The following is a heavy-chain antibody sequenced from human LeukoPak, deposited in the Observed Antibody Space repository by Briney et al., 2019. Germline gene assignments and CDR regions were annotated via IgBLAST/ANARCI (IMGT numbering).Heavy chain of an antibody. CDR3: VRSGHIVVVTAIHDY. V-gene: IGHV4-34*01. CDR2: INHSGST. J-gene: IGHJ4*02. Sequence: PSETLSLTCAVYGGSFSGYYWSWIRQPPGKGLEWIGEINHSGSTNYNPSLKSRVTISVDTSKNQFSLKLSSVTAADTAVYYCVRSGHIVVVTAIHDYWGQGTLVTVSS. D-gene: IGHD2-21*02. CDR1: GGSFSGYY.